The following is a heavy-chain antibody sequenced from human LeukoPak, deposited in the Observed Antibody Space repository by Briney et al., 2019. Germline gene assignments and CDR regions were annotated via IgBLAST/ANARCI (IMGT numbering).Heavy chain of an antibody. Sequence: GGSLRLSCAASGFTFSSYSMHWVRQAPGKGLEWVAVISYDGSNKYYAGSVKGRFTISRDNSKNTLYLQMNSLRAEDTAVYYCARNTYFYTSGSYHFDYWGQGTLVTVSS. CDR2: ISYDGSNK. D-gene: IGHD3-10*01. CDR3: ARNTYFYTSGSYHFDY. CDR1: GFTFSSYS. J-gene: IGHJ4*02. V-gene: IGHV3-30*04.